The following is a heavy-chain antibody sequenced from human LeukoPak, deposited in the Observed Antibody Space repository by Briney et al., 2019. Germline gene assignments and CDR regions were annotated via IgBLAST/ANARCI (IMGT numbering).Heavy chain of an antibody. Sequence: PSETLSLTCTVSGGSISSYYWSWIRQPPGKGLEWIGYIYTSGSTNYNPSLKSRVTISVDTSKNQFSLKLSSVTAADTAVYYRAGRFAVAGGHDAFDIWGQGTMVTVSS. CDR1: GGSISSYY. V-gene: IGHV4-4*09. D-gene: IGHD6-19*01. CDR2: IYTSGST. CDR3: AGRFAVAGGHDAFDI. J-gene: IGHJ3*02.